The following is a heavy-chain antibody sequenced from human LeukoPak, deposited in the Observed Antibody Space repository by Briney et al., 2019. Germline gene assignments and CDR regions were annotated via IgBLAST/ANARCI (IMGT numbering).Heavy chain of an antibody. CDR2: IIPIIGTA. D-gene: IGHD6-13*01. CDR1: GGTFISYA. J-gene: IGHJ4*02. CDR3: ASSPFGGAAAGTHFSYYFDY. V-gene: IGHV1-69*13. Sequence: GASVKVSCKASGGTFISYAISWVRQAPGQGLEWMGGIIPIIGTANYAQKFQGRVTITADESTSTAYMELSSLRSEDTAVYYCASSPFGGAAAGTHFSYYFDYWGQGTLVTVSS.